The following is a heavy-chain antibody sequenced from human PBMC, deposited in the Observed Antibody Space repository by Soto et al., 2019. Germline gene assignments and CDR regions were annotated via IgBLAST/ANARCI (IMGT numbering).Heavy chain of an antibody. CDR1: GYTFTNYG. CDR3: ARDLDGSGSYYTDY. CDR2: ISAYKGDT. V-gene: IGHV1-18*01. Sequence: ASVKVSCKASGYTFTNYGISWVRQAPGQGLEWMGWISAYKGDTNYAQNFRGRVTMTTDTSTNTAYIELRSLRDDDTAVYYCARDLDGSGSYYTDYWGPGTLVTVSS. D-gene: IGHD3-10*01. J-gene: IGHJ4*02.